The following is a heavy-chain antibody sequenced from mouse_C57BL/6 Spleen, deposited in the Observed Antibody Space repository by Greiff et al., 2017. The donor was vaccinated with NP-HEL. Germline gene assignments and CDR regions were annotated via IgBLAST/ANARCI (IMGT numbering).Heavy chain of an antibody. J-gene: IGHJ2*01. CDR2: IDPSDSET. D-gene: IGHD1-1*01. V-gene: IGHV1-52*01. Sequence: QVHVKQSGAELVRPGSSVKLSCKASGYTFTSYWMHWVKQRPIQGLEWIGNIDPSDSETHYNQKFKDKATLTVDKSSSTAYMQLSSLTSEDSAVYYCAREDYGSYFDYWGQGTTLTVSS. CDR1: GYTFTSYW. CDR3: AREDYGSYFDY.